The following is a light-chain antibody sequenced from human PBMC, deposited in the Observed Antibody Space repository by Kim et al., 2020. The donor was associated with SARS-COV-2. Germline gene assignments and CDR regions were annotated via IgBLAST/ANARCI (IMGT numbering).Light chain of an antibody. CDR1: KLGDKN. V-gene: IGLV3-1*01. Sequence: SYELTQPPSVSVSLGQTASITCSGDKLGDKNAYWYQQKPGQSPVLVIYQDNKRPSGIPERFSGSNSGNTATLTISGTQAMDEADYYCQAWDSNTVVFGGG. CDR3: QAWDSNTVV. J-gene: IGLJ2*01. CDR2: QDN.